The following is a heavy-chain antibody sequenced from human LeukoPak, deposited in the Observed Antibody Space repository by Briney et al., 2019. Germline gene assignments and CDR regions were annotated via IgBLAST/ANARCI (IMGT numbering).Heavy chain of an antibody. CDR3: ARKIGSGYEAYFDS. D-gene: IGHD5-12*01. V-gene: IGHV3-23*01. Sequence: PGGSLRLSCAASGYTFSSYAMSWVRQAPGKGLEWVSAISGSGGSTYYADSVKDRFTISRDNSKNTLYLQMNSLRAEDTAVYYCARKIGSGYEAYFDSWGQGTLVTVSS. J-gene: IGHJ4*02. CDR2: ISGSGGST. CDR1: GYTFSSYA.